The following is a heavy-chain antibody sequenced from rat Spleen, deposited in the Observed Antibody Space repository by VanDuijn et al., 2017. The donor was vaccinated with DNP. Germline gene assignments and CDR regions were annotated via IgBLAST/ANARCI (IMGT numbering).Heavy chain of an antibody. D-gene: IGHD1-11*01. V-gene: IGHV5S11*01. CDR1: GFTFSDYW. CDR2: ISAGGGNT. Sequence: EVQLVESGGDLVQPGRSLKLSCVASGFTFSDYWMTWIRQAPKKGLEWVASISAGGGNTSYRDSVKGRFTISRDNAKRTLYLQMDVLRSEETATYYCAREGSKEAFRDYWGQGVTVTVSS. J-gene: IGHJ2*01. CDR3: AREGSKEAFRDY.